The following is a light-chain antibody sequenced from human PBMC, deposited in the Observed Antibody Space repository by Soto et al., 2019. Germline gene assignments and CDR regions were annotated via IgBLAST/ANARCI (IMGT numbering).Light chain of an antibody. CDR3: QQYGRSPRVT. J-gene: IGKJ4*01. CDR1: QSVTSNY. Sequence: EIVLTQSPGTLSLSPGERATLSCRASQSVTSNYLAWYQQKPGQAPRLLIYGGSSRATGIPDRFSGSGSGLDFTLTISRLEPADFAVYYCQQYGRSPRVTFGGGTKVEIK. CDR2: GGS. V-gene: IGKV3-20*01.